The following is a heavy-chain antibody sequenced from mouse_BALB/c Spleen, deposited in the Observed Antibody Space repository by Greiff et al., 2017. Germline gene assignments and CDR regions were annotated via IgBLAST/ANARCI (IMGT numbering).Heavy chain of an antibody. J-gene: IGHJ4*01. Sequence: QVQLKQSGPGLVAPSQSLSITCTVSGFSLTGYGVNWVRQPPGKGLEWLGMIWGDGSTDYNSALKSRLSISKDNSKSQVFLKMNSLQTDDTARYYFARVNWEDAMDYWGQGTSVTVSS. V-gene: IGHV2-6-7*01. CDR2: IWGDGST. CDR1: GFSLTGYG. CDR3: ARVNWEDAMDY. D-gene: IGHD4-1*02.